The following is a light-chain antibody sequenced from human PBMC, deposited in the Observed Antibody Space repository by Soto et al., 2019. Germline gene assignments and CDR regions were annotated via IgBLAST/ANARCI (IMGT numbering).Light chain of an antibody. Sequence: QSALTQPPSVSGSPGQSVTISCTGTSSDVGSYNRVSWFRQPPVTAPKLIIYEVSNRPSGVPDRFSGSKSGNTASLTISGLQAEDEADYYCSSFTTRNTLVFGGGTKLTVL. CDR3: SSFTTRNTLV. J-gene: IGLJ2*01. V-gene: IGLV2-18*02. CDR1: SSDVGSYNR. CDR2: EVS.